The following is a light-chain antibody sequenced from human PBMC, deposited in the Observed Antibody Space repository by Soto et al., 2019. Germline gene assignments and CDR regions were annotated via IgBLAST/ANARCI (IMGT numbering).Light chain of an antibody. Sequence: QSVLTQPASVSGSPGQSITISCTGTSGDLAIYNYVSWYQQQPGKAPKLMIYQVTNRPSGVSNRFSGSRSGNTASLTISGLQAEDEADYYCSSYKDSSNYVFGTGTKVTVL. V-gene: IGLV2-14*01. CDR1: SGDLAIYNY. CDR2: QVT. CDR3: SSYKDSSNYV. J-gene: IGLJ1*01.